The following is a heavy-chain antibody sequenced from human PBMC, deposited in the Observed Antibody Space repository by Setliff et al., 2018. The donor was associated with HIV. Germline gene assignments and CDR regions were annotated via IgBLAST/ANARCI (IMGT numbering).Heavy chain of an antibody. V-gene: IGHV3-23*01. D-gene: IGHD2-2*03. CDR2: ISGSGDST. Sequence: PGGSLRLSCAASGFTFNYHAMTWVRQAPGKGLEWVSGISGSGDSTFYAHSVKGRFTISRDNSKNALYLQMNSLRAEDTAVYYCAKDLDIVVVPAAPDAFDIWGQGTMVTVSS. J-gene: IGHJ3*02. CDR1: GFTFNYHA. CDR3: AKDLDIVVVPAAPDAFDI.